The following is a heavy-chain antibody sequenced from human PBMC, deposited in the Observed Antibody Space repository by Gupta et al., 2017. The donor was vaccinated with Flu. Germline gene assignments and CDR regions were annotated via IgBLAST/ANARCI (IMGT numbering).Heavy chain of an antibody. Sequence: EVQLLESGGGLVQPGGSLRLSCAASGFTFSSYAMRWVRQAPGKGLEWVSAISGSGGSTYYADSVKGRFTISRDNSKNTLYLQMNSLRAEDTAIYYCAKDVAATQYYFDYWGQGTLVTVSS. D-gene: IGHD2-15*01. CDR2: ISGSGGST. J-gene: IGHJ4*02. CDR1: GFTFSSYA. V-gene: IGHV3-23*01. CDR3: AKDVAATQYYFDY.